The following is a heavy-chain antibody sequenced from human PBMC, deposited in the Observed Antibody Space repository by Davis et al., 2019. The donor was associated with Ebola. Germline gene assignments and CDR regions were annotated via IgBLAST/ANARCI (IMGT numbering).Heavy chain of an antibody. CDR2: IIPIFGTA. Sequence: SVKVSCKASGGTFSSHAISWVRQAPGQGLEWMGGIIPIFGTANYAQKFQGRVTITADESTSTAYMELSSLRSEDTAVYYCARGYAGFYYYGMDVWGQGTTVTVSS. CDR1: GGTFSSHA. J-gene: IGHJ6*02. CDR3: ARGYAGFYYYGMDV. V-gene: IGHV1-69*13. D-gene: IGHD5-12*01.